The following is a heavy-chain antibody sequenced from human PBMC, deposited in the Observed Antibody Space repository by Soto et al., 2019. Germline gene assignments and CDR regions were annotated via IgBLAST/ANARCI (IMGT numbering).Heavy chain of an antibody. Sequence: SETLSLTCTVSGGSISSYYWRWIRQPPGKGLEWMGYIYATGTTDYNPSLKSRVMMSVDTSKKQFSLKLRSVTAADTAVYYCVRDGTKTLRDWFDPWGQGISVTVSS. J-gene: IGHJ5*02. CDR3: VRDGTKTLRDWFDP. V-gene: IGHV4-59*12. CDR1: GGSISSYY. CDR2: IYATGTT. D-gene: IGHD1-1*01.